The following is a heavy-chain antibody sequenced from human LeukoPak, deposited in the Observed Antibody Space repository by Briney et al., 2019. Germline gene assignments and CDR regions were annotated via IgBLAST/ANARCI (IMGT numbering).Heavy chain of an antibody. J-gene: IGHJ3*02. CDR3: AKAWRAYGDYHTFDI. CDR1: VFTFSSYC. D-gene: IGHD4-17*01. CDR2: ILYDGSNK. Sequence: GTCLRLSWVASVFTFSSYCMHWVRQAPGKGLEWVAVILYDGSNKYNADSVKGRFTISRDTSKNTLYLQMSSLRAEDTAVYYCAKAWRAYGDYHTFDIWGLGTMVTVSS. V-gene: IGHV3-30*18.